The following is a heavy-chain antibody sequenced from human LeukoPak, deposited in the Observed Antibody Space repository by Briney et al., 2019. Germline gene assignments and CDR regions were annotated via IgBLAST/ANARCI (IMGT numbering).Heavy chain of an antibody. D-gene: IGHD2-2*01. V-gene: IGHV4-4*07. J-gene: IGHJ4*02. CDR1: GGSISSYY. CDR3: ARVGRGCSSTSCYALDY. Sequence: SETLSLTCTVSGGSISSYYWSWIRQPAGKGLEWIGRIYTSGSTNYNPSLKSRVTMPVDTSKNQFSLKLSSVTAADTAVYYCARVGRGCSSTSCYALDYWGQGTLVTVSS. CDR2: IYTSGST.